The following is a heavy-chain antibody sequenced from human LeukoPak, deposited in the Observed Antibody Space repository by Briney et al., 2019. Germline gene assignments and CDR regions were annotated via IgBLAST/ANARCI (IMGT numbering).Heavy chain of an antibody. CDR1: GFTFDDYA. V-gene: IGHV3-9*03. D-gene: IGHD3-22*01. J-gene: IGHJ3*02. CDR2: ISWNSGSI. CDR3: AKDYEADYYDSSGSGGFDI. Sequence: PGGSLRLSCAASGFTFDDYAMHWVRHAPGKGLEWVSGISWNSGSIDYADSVKGRFTISRDNAKNSLYLQMNSLRAEDMALYYCAKDYEADYYDSSGSGGFDIWGQGTMVTVSS.